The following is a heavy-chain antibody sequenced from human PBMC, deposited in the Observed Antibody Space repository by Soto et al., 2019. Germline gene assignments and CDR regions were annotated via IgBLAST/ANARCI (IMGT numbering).Heavy chain of an antibody. CDR2: IIPILGIA. V-gene: IGHV1-69*02. Sequence: GAPVKVSCKASGGPFSSYTISWVRQAPGQGLEWMGRIIPILGIANYAQKFQGRVTITADKSTSTAYMELGSLRSEDTAVYYCARGYAFDIWGQGTMVTVSS. CDR3: ARGYAFDI. CDR1: GGPFSSYT. J-gene: IGHJ3*02.